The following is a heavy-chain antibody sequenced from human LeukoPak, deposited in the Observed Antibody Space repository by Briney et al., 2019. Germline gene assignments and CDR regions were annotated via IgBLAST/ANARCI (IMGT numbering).Heavy chain of an antibody. CDR1: GFTFSSYS. Sequence: GGSLRLSCAASGFTFSSYSMNWVRQAPGKGLEWVSCIGSSSTYIYYADSVKGRFTISRDNAKNSLYLQMNSLRAEDTAVYYCARDPSVYVAAAGNDYWGQGTLVTVSS. CDR2: IGSSSTYI. D-gene: IGHD6-13*01. V-gene: IGHV3-21*06. CDR3: ARDPSVYVAAAGNDY. J-gene: IGHJ4*02.